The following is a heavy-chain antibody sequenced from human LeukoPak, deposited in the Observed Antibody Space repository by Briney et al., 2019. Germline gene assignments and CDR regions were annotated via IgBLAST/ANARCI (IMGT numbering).Heavy chain of an antibody. CDR3: ARAYGVRGRVDSYYFDY. CDR2: IYYSGST. Sequence: SETLSLTCTVSGGSISSYYWSWIRQPPGTGLEWIGNIYYSGSTNYNPSLKSRVTISVDTSKNQFSLKLSSVTAADTAVYYCARAYGVRGRVDSYYFDYWGQGTLVTVSS. CDR1: GGSISSYY. V-gene: IGHV4-59*12. D-gene: IGHD3-10*01. J-gene: IGHJ4*02.